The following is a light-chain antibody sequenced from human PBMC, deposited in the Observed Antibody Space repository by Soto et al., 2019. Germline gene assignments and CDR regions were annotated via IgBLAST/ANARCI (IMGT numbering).Light chain of an antibody. V-gene: IGLV2-14*03. CDR2: DVN. CDR1: SSDIGAYNY. J-gene: IGLJ2*01. Sequence: QSALTQPASVSGSPGQSITISCTGTSSDIGAYNYVSWYQQHPGTAPKLMLYDVNDRPSGVSNRFSGAKSGNTASLTISGRQAEEEADYYCSSYTGGSLPCVVFGGGTKVTVL. CDR3: SSYTGGSLPCVV.